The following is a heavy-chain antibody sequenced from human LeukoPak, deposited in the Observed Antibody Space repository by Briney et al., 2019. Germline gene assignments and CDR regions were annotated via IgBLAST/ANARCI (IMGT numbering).Heavy chain of an antibody. Sequence: SETLSLTCTVSGGSINSYYWSWIRQPPEKGLEWIGYIYYSGSTNYNPSLKSRVTISVDTSKNQFSLKLSSVTTADTAVYYCARVMVNNWFDPWGQGTLVTVSS. D-gene: IGHD2-8*01. V-gene: IGHV4-59*01. J-gene: IGHJ5*02. CDR2: IYYSGST. CDR1: GGSINSYY. CDR3: ARVMVNNWFDP.